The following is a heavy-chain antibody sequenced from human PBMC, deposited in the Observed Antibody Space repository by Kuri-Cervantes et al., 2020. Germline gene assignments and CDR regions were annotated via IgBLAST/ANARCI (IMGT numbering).Heavy chain of an antibody. CDR3: ASTADSSGYYPFDY. Sequence: ASVKVSCKASGYTLTSYDINWVRQATGQGLEWMGWMNPNSGNTGYAQKFQGRVTMTRNTSISTAYMELSSLRSEDTAVYCCASTADSSGYYPFDYWGQGTLVTVSS. J-gene: IGHJ4*02. D-gene: IGHD3-22*01. CDR2: MNPNSGNT. V-gene: IGHV1-8*01. CDR1: GYTLTSYD.